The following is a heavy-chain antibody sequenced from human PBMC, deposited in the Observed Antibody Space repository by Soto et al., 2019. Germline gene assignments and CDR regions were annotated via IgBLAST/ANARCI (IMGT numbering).Heavy chain of an antibody. CDR3: AKDRYPDVIWTFDS. CDR1: GFTFRTYA. CDR2: ILGDASGT. D-gene: IGHD3-9*01. J-gene: IGHJ4*02. V-gene: IGHV3-23*01. Sequence: EMQLLESGGHLIQPGGSLSLSCTASGFTFRTYAMNWVRQAPGKGLEWVSGILGDASGTYYADSVRGRFTISRDNSKSMLFLQMNSLRAEDTATYYCAKDRYPDVIWTFDSWGQGTLVTVSS.